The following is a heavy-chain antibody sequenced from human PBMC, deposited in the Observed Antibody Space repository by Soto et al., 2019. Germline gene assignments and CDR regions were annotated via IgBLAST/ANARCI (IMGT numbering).Heavy chain of an antibody. CDR1: GGSISSSNYF. CDR2: IYYSGSV. CDR3: ARKVIAAAGSSFDP. V-gene: IGHV4-39*01. D-gene: IGHD6-13*01. Sequence: SETLSLTCTVSGGSISSSNYFWGWIRQPPGKGPEWIGSIYYSGSVYYNPSLKSRVTISVDTSKNQFSLKLTSVTAADTAVYYCARKVIAAAGSSFDPWGQGTLVTVSS. J-gene: IGHJ5*02.